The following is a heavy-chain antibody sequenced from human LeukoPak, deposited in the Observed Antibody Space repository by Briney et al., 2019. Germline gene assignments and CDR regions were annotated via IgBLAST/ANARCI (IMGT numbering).Heavy chain of an antibody. J-gene: IGHJ5*02. CDR3: ARGYYDFWSGSGPGWFDP. D-gene: IGHD3-3*01. CDR2: IIPIFGTA. CDR1: GGTFSSYA. V-gene: IGHV1-69*05. Sequence: SSVKVYCKASGGTFSSYAISWVRQAPGQGLEWMGRIIPIFGTANYAQKFQGRVTITTDESTSTAYMELSSLRSEDTAVYYCARGYYDFWSGSGPGWFDPWGQGTLVTVSS.